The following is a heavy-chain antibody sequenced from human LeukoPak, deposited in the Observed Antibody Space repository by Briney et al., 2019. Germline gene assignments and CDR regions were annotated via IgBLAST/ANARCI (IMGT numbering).Heavy chain of an antibody. J-gene: IGHJ4*02. CDR2: ISAYNGNT. CDR1: GYTFTSYA. D-gene: IGHD6-19*01. Sequence: ASVKVSCKASGYTFTSYAMHWVRQAPGQRLEWMGWISAYNGNTSYAQKLQGRVTMTTDTSTSTAYMELRSLRSDDTAVYYCARIPSPTEQWRPYFDYWGQGTLVTVSS. CDR3: ARIPSPTEQWRPYFDY. V-gene: IGHV1-18*01.